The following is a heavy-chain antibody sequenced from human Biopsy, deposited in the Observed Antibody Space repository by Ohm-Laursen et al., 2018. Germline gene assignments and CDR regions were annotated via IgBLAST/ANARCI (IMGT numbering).Heavy chain of an antibody. CDR2: FDREERKT. CDR1: GYTLTELS. V-gene: IGHV1-24*01. J-gene: IGHJ4*02. CDR3: ATGPYYDTRFYYNVRPFDF. Sequence: ASVRASCKVSGYTLTELSIHWVRQTGGKGLEWMGGFDREERKTVYAEKFQGRVIMTEDTSTDTVYVEVTSLRSDDTAVYYCATGPYYDTRFYYNVRPFDFWGQGTLVTVSS. D-gene: IGHD3-10*01.